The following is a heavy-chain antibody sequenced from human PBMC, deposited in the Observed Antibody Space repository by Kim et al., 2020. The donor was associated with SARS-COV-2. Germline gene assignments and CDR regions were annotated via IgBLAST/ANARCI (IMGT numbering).Heavy chain of an antibody. CDR1: GGSINNYY. J-gene: IGHJ4*02. CDR2: IYSDGST. Sequence: SETLSLTCAVSGGSINNYYWSWIRQPAGKGLEWIGRIYSDGSTNYNPSLKSRVIMSVDNSKNQFSLKLTSVTAADTAVYYCARGHYCGDECSLEYWGQGTLVTFSS. CDR3: ARGHYCGDECSLEY. V-gene: IGHV4-4*07. D-gene: IGHD2-21*01.